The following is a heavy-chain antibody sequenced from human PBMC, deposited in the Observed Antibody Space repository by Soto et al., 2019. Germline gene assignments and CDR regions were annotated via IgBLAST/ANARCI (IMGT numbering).Heavy chain of an antibody. J-gene: IGHJ5*02. CDR2: TYYRSKWYN. CDR3: ARARHYSSSWLGGEGWFDP. D-gene: IGHD6-13*01. Sequence: QVQLQQSGPGLVKPSQTLSLTCAISGDSVSSNSAAWNWIRQSPSRGLEWLGRTYYRSKWYNDYAVSVKSRITINPDTSKNQFSLQLNSVTPEDTAVYYCARARHYSSSWLGGEGWFDPWGQGTLVTVSS. V-gene: IGHV6-1*01. CDR1: GDSVSSNSAA.